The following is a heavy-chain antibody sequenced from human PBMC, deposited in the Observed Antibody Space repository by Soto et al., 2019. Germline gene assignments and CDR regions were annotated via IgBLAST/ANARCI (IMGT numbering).Heavy chain of an antibody. V-gene: IGHV1-69*05. J-gene: IGHJ5*02. D-gene: IGHD3-10*01. Sequence: QVQLVQSGAEVKKPGSSVKVSCKASGGTFSSYAISWVRQAPGQGLEWIGGIIPIFGTANYAQKFQGRVTITPDDSTSRAYMERSSLRSEDTAVYYCARGSNDGEVPGVRGVIGWFAPWGQGTLVTVSS. CDR1: GGTFSSYA. CDR3: ARGSNDGEVPGVRGVIGWFAP. CDR2: IIPIFGTA.